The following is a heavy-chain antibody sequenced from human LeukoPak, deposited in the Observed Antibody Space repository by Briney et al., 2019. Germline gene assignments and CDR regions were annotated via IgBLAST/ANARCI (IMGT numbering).Heavy chain of an antibody. Sequence: ASVKVSCKASGYTFTSYDINWVRQATGQGLEWMGWMNPNSGNTGYAQKFQGRVTMTRDTSTSTVYMELSSLRSEDTAVYYCARDMGDYGGNICGMDVWGQGTTVTVSS. CDR1: GYTFTSYD. J-gene: IGHJ6*02. CDR3: ARDMGDYGGNICGMDV. V-gene: IGHV1-8*01. CDR2: MNPNSGNT. D-gene: IGHD4-23*01.